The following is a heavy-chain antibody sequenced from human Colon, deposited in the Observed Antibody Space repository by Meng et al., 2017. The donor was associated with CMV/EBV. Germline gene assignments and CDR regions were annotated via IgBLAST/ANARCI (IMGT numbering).Heavy chain of an antibody. CDR3: ARERRYLYDSSGYYDAAFDV. CDR2: FTRSDYT. D-gene: IGHD3-22*01. J-gene: IGHJ3*01. Sequence: GEALKISCEASGSTFSYDSLNWVRQAPGKGLEWVSSFTRSDYTYYAASAKGRFTIPSDDAKNSVFLQMNNLRADDTAVYFCARERRYLYDSSGYYDAAFDVWGQGTMVTVSS. V-gene: IGHV3-21*01. CDR1: GSTFSYDS.